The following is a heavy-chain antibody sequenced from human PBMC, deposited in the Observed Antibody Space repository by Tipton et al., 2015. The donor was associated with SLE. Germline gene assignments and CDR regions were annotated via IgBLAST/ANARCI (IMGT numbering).Heavy chain of an antibody. D-gene: IGHD6-13*01. CDR3: ARVRGVAAAGKTNWYFDV. V-gene: IGHV4-39*07. J-gene: IGHJ2*01. CDR2: IYYSGST. CDR1: GGSISSSSSY. Sequence: TLSLTCTVSGGSISSSSSYWGWLRQPPGKGLEWIGSIYYSGSTYFNPSFKSRVTISVDTSKNQFSLKLSSVTAADTAVYYCARVRGVAAAGKTNWYFDVWCRGPLVTVPS.